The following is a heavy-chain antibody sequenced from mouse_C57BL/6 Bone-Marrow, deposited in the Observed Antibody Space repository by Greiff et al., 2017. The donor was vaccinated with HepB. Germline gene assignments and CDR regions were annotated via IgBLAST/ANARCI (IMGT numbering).Heavy chain of an antibody. CDR1: GFTFSDYY. CDR3: ARDGSNYYAMDY. CDR2: INYDGSST. Sequence: VQLVESEGGLVQPGSSMKLSCTASGFTFSDYYMAWVRQVPEKGLEWVANINYDGSSTYYLDSLKSRFIISRDNAKNILYLQMSSLKSEDTATYYCARDGSNYYAMDYWGQGTSVTVSS. V-gene: IGHV5-16*01. D-gene: IGHD1-1*01. J-gene: IGHJ4*01.